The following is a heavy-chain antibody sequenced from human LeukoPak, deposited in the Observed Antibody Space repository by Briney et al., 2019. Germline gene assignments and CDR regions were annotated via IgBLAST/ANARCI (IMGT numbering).Heavy chain of an antibody. CDR2: ISYRGST. CDR1: GGSISNSGGFY. CDR3: ARISQSSGGFYY. D-gene: IGHD2-15*01. V-gene: IGHV4-31*02. Sequence: SETLSLTCTISGGSISNSGGFYWSWIRQHPGDGLEWIGFISYRGSTYYNPSLKSRVSMSVDTSRSQFSLRLTSVTDEDTAVYYCARISQSSGGFYYWGQGTLVTVSS. J-gene: IGHJ4*02.